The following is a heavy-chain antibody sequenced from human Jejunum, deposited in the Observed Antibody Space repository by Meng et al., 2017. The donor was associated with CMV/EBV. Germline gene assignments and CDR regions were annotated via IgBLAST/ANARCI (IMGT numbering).Heavy chain of an antibody. Sequence: SGASISANAYSWGWVRQPPGKGLEWIGGIFSGGSTYYNPSLTSRLTISMDTSRSQFSLSLRSVTAADTAVYYCARIDTRTTFLHDYWGQGTLVTVSS. CDR1: GASISANAYS. V-gene: IGHV4-39*07. J-gene: IGHJ4*02. CDR3: ARIDTRTTFLHDY. D-gene: IGHD4-11*01. CDR2: IFSGGST.